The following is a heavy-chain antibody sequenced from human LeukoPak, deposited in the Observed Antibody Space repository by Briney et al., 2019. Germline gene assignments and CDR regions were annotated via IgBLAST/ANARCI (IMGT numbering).Heavy chain of an antibody. V-gene: IGHV3-48*03. CDR3: ARGGYCSSSICYYFNAFDM. CDR1: GFTFSSHE. CDR2: ISSGGSTI. Sequence: GGSLRLSCTASGFTFSSHEMNWVRQAPGKGQEWLSYISSGGSTIYYPDSMKGRFTISRDNAKNSLFLQMNSLRAEDTAVYYCARGGYCSSSICYYFNAFDMWGQGTTVTVSS. J-gene: IGHJ3*02. D-gene: IGHD2-2*01.